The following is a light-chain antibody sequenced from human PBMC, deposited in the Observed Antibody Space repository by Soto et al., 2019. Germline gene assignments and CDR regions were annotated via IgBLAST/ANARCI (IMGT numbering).Light chain of an antibody. CDR3: KQYGTSRPT. J-gene: IGKJ4*01. CDR1: QSVSSSQ. CDR2: GAS. Sequence: EIVLTQSPGTLSLSPGERATLSCRASQSVSSSQLVWYQQKLGQAPRLLIYGASSRATGTPDRFSGSGSGTDFTLSISRLEPEAFAVYYCKQYGTSRPTFGGGSKVYIK. V-gene: IGKV3-20*01.